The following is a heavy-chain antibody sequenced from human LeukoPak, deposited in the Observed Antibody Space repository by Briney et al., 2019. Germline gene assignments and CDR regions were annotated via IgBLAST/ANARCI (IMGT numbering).Heavy chain of an antibody. D-gene: IGHD4-23*01. CDR1: GGSISGWY. CDR2: IYHSGST. Sequence: SETLSLTCTVSGGSISGWYWSWIRQPPGKGLEWIGSIYHSGSTYYNPSLKSRVTISVDTSKNQFSLKLSSVTAADTAVYYCARDGTTVVFYWYFDLWGRGTLVTVSS. CDR3: ARDGTTVVFYWYFDL. V-gene: IGHV4-38-2*02. J-gene: IGHJ2*01.